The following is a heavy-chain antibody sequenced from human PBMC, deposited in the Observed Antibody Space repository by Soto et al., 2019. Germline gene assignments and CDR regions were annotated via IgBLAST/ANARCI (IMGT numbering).Heavy chain of an antibody. CDR1: GYSISSGYY. V-gene: IGHV4-38-2*02. D-gene: IGHD4-17*01. CDR2: IHHSGST. CDR3: ARENGDYDYYYYGMDV. Sequence: SETLSLTCAVSGYSISSGYYWGWIRQPPGKGLEWIGSIHHSGSTHYNPSLKSRVIISVDTSKNQFSLKLSSVTAADTAVYYCARENGDYDYYYYGMDVWGQGTTVTVS. J-gene: IGHJ6*02.